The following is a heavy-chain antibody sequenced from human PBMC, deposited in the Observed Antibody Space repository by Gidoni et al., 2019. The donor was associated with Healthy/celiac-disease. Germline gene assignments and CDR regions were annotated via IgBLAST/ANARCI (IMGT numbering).Heavy chain of an antibody. CDR2: ISWNSGSI. J-gene: IGHJ4*02. V-gene: IGHV3-9*01. D-gene: IGHD3-9*01. CDR1: GFTFDDYA. CDR3: AKGHVLRYFDWLDY. Sequence: EVQLVESGGGLVQPGRSLRLSCAASGFTFDDYAMHWVRQAPGKGLEWVSGISWNSGSIGYADSVKGRFTISRDNAKNSLYLQMNSLRAEDTALYYCAKGHVLRYFDWLDYWGQGTLVTVSS.